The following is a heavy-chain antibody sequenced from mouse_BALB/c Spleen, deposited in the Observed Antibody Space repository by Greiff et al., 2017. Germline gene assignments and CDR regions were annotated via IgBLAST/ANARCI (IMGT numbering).Heavy chain of an antibody. CDR1: GFTFSSYA. D-gene: IGHD2-4*01. V-gene: IGHV5-6-5*01. CDR3: ARFPIYYDYDEAWFAY. CDR2: ISSGGST. Sequence: EVQGVESGGGLVKPGGSLKLSCAASGFTFSSYAMSWVRQTPEKRLEWVASISSGGSTYYSDSVKGRFTISRDNARNILYLQMSSLRSEDTAMYYCARFPIYYDYDEAWFAYWGQGTLVTVSA. J-gene: IGHJ3*01.